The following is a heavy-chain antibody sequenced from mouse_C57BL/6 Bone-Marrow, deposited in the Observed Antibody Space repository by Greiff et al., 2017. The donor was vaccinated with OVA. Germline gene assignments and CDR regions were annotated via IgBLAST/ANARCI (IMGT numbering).Heavy chain of an antibody. V-gene: IGHV8-12*01. CDR3: ARSVYYDYGDV. D-gene: IGHD2-4*01. Sequence: QVTLKESGPGILQSSQTLSLTCSFSGFSLSTSGMGVRWIRQPSGQGLEWLAHIYWDDDKRYNPSLKSRLTISKDNSRNQVCLKITSVDTADTATYDCARSVYYDYGDVWGTGTTVTVST. CDR2: IYWDDDK. CDR1: GFSLSTSGMG. J-gene: IGHJ1*03.